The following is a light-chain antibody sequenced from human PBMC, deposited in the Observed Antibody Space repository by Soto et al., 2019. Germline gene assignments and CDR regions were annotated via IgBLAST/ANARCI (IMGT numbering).Light chain of an antibody. V-gene: IGLV4-69*01. CDR2: VNSGGSH. J-gene: IGLJ7*01. Sequence: QPVLTQSPSASASLGASVKLTCTLSSGHSNYAIAWHQQQPEKGPRYLMKVNSGGSHIKGDGIPDRFTGSSSGAERYLFISSLQSEDEAHYYGQTWGTGSAIVVFGGGTQLTVL. CDR1: SGHSNYA. CDR3: QTWGTGSAIVV.